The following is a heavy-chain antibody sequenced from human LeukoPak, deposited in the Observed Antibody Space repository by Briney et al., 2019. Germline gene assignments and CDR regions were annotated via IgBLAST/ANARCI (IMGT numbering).Heavy chain of an antibody. V-gene: IGHV4-59*01. D-gene: IGHD4-17*01. CDR1: GGSISSYF. Sequence: SETLSLTCIVSGGSISSYFWSWIRQPPGKGLEWIGYISNSGSTNYNPSLKSRVTISADTSKNQFSLKLSSVTAADTAVYYCARGRSDYGDAYWFDPWGQGTLVTVSS. CDR3: ARGRSDYGDAYWFDP. CDR2: ISNSGST. J-gene: IGHJ5*02.